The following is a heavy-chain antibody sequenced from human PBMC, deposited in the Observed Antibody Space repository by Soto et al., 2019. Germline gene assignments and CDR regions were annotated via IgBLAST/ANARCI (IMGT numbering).Heavy chain of an antibody. Sequence: SETLSLTCTVSGPSISSSTYYWGWIRQPPGKGLEWIGSVYYSENTYYNPSLKSRVTISVDTSKNLFSLKLTSVTAADTAMYYCARPQFCGTYPDTFNIWGQGTMVTVSS. J-gene: IGHJ3*02. CDR2: VYYSENT. CDR1: GPSISSSTYY. D-gene: IGHD1-26*01. CDR3: ARPQFCGTYPDTFNI. V-gene: IGHV4-39*02.